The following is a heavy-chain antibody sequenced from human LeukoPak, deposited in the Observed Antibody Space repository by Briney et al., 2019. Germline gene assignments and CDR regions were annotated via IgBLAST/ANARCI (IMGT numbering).Heavy chain of an antibody. J-gene: IGHJ5*02. CDR2: VSAYNGNT. V-gene: IGHV1-18*01. CDR1: GYTFTSYG. D-gene: IGHD3-3*01. CDR3: ARAYDFWSGYSNWFDP. Sequence: ASLKVSCKASGYTFTSYGISWVRQAPGQGLEWMGWVSAYNGNTNYAQKLQGRVTMTTDTSTSTAYMELRSLRSDDTAVYYCARAYDFWSGYSNWFDPWGQGTLVTVSS.